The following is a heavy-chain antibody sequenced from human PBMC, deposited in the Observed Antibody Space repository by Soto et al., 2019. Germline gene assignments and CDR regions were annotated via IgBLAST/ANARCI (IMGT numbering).Heavy chain of an antibody. D-gene: IGHD6-13*01. V-gene: IGHV4-59*01. CDR3: ERDAPYSSRWFKLDY. Sequence: QVQLQESGPGLVKPSETLSLTCTVSGGSISSYYWSWIRQPPGKGLEWIGYIYYSGSTNYNPSLKVRSTISVDTSKNLFPLQLSSVTAADTAVYYCERDAPYSSRWFKLDYWGQGTLVTVSS. CDR2: IYYSGST. J-gene: IGHJ4*02. CDR1: GGSISSYY.